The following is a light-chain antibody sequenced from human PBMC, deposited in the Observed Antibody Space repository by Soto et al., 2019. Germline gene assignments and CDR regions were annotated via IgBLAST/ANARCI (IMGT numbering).Light chain of an antibody. J-gene: IGKJ4*01. Sequence: IVVTQSPGTLSVSPGERATFSCRASQGVSRKLAWYQHKPGQAPRLLISGASTGATGIPARFSGSGSGTEFTLTISSLQSEDCAIYYCQQHHAWPLTFGGGTKVDIK. CDR1: QGVSRK. V-gene: IGKV3-15*01. CDR2: GAS. CDR3: QQHHAWPLT.